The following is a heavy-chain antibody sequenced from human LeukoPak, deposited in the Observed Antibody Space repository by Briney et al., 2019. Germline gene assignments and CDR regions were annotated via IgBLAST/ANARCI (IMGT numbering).Heavy chain of an antibody. CDR1: GGSISSYY. D-gene: IGHD2-2*01. CDR3: ARGLLVGSDPFDY. CDR2: INHSGST. J-gene: IGHJ4*02. Sequence: SETLSLTCTVSGGSISSYYWSWIRQPPGKGLEWIGEINHSGSTNYNPSLKSRVTISVDTSKNQFSLKLSSVTAADTAVYYCARGLLVGSDPFDYWGQGTLVTVSS. V-gene: IGHV4-34*01.